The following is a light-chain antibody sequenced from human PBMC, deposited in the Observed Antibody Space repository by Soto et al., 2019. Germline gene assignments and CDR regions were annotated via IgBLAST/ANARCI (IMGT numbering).Light chain of an antibody. J-gene: IGKJ1*01. Sequence: EIVLTHSPGTLSLSPCERATLSFSASQSVSSGYLAWYQHKPGQAPRLLIFGASIRSAGIPDRFTGSGSGADFTLTISRLEPEDFAVYYCQQYGSSPRTFGQGTKVDI. CDR3: QQYGSSPRT. CDR2: GAS. CDR1: QSVSSGY. V-gene: IGKV3-20*01.